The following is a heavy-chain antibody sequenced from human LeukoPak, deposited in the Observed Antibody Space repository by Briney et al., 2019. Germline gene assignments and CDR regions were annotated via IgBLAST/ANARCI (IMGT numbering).Heavy chain of an antibody. J-gene: IGHJ4*02. Sequence: SETLSLTCTVSGGSISSSSYYWGWIRQPPRKGLEWIGSIYYSGSTYYNPSLKSRVTISVDTSKNQFSLKLSSVTAANTAVYYCARQEVRGVIITLDYWGQGTLVTVSS. V-gene: IGHV4-39*01. CDR1: GGSISSSSYY. CDR3: ARQEVRGVIITLDY. D-gene: IGHD3-10*01. CDR2: IYYSGST.